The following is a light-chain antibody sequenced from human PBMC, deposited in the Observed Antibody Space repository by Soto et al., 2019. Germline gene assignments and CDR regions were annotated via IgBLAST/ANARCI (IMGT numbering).Light chain of an antibody. Sequence: DIQMTQSPSSLSASVGDRVTITCQANHDISDYLNWYQQKPGKAPNLLIYDTSNLKTGVPSRFSGSGSGTDFTLTINNLQHEDVATYYCQQYDNLPLTFGGGTKVDIK. V-gene: IGKV1-33*01. CDR3: QQYDNLPLT. J-gene: IGKJ4*01. CDR1: HDISDY. CDR2: DTS.